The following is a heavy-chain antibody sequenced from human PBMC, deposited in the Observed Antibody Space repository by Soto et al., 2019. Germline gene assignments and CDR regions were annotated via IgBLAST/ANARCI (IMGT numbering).Heavy chain of an antibody. Sequence: ASETLSLTCTVSGGSISSSSYYWGWIRQPPGKGLGWIGSIYYSGSTYYNPSLKSRVTISVDTSKNQFSLKLSSVTAADTAVYYCARQGSGSWGRDYYYYGMDVWGQGTTVTVSS. J-gene: IGHJ6*02. CDR3: ARQGSGSWGRDYYYYGMDV. CDR1: GGSISSSSYY. D-gene: IGHD1-26*01. V-gene: IGHV4-39*01. CDR2: IYYSGST.